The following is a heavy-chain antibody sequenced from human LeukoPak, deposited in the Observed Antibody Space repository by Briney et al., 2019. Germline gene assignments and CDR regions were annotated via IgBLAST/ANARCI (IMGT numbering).Heavy chain of an antibody. D-gene: IGHD4-17*01. CDR3: ARGREPDYGDYGETYFDY. J-gene: IGHJ4*02. CDR1: GYTFTGYY. V-gene: IGHV1-2*02. CDR2: INPNSGGT. Sequence: ASVKVSCKASGYTFTGYYMHWVRQAPGQGLEWMGWINPNSGGTNYAQRSQGRVTMTRDTSISTAYMELSRLRSDDTAVYYCARGREPDYGDYGETYFDYWGQGTLVTVSS.